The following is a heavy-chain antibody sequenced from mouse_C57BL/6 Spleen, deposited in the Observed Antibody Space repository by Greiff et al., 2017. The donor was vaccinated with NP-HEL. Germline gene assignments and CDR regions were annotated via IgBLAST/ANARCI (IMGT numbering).Heavy chain of an antibody. J-gene: IGHJ1*03. V-gene: IGHV1-50*01. CDR3: ASNYYGSSSNWYFDV. CDR1: GYTFTSYW. D-gene: IGHD1-1*01. CDR2: IDPSDSYT. Sequence: QVQLQQSGAELVKPGASVKLSCKASGYTFTSYWMQWVKQRPGQGLEWIGEIDPSDSYTNYNQKFKGKATLTVDTSSSTAYMQLSSLTSEDSAVYYCASNYYGSSSNWYFDVWGTGTTVTVSS.